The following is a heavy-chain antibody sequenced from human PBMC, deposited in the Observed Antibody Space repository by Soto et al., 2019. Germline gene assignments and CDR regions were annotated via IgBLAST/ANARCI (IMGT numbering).Heavy chain of an antibody. D-gene: IGHD1-1*01. V-gene: IGHV4-61*08. Sequence: PSETLSLTCTVSGASISSDDSYWNWIRQPPGKGLEWIGYIHDSGNTDYNPSLKSRVTISVDTSKNQFSLKLSSVTAADTAVYYCARDWKGFFDPWGQGTLVTVS. J-gene: IGHJ5*02. CDR2: IHDSGNT. CDR1: GASISSDDSY. CDR3: ARDWKGFFDP.